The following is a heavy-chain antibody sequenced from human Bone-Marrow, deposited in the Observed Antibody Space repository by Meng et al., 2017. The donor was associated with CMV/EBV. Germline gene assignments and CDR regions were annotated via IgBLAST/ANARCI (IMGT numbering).Heavy chain of an antibody. D-gene: IGHD3-16*01. CDR1: GFTFSSYA. Sequence: GESLKISCAASGFTFSSYAMHWVRQAPGKGLEWVAVISYDGSNKYYADAVKGRFTISRDNSKNTLYLQMNSLRAEDTAVYYCARDVGGLGYYGMAVWGQGTMVTVSS. V-gene: IGHV3-30-3*01. CDR2: ISYDGSNK. CDR3: ARDVGGLGYYGMAV. J-gene: IGHJ6*02.